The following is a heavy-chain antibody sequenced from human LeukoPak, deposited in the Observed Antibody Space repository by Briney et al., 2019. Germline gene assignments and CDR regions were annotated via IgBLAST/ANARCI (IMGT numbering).Heavy chain of an antibody. D-gene: IGHD6-19*01. V-gene: IGHV3-66*01. CDR1: GLTVSSNY. CDR2: IYSSGST. Sequence: GGSLRLSCAASGLTVSSNYMSWVRQAPGEGLEWVSVIYSSGSTYYADSVKGRFTISRDTSRNILYLQMNSLRGEDAAVYYCARDSITEAGRDYWGQGTLVTVSS. CDR3: ARDSITEAGRDY. J-gene: IGHJ4*02.